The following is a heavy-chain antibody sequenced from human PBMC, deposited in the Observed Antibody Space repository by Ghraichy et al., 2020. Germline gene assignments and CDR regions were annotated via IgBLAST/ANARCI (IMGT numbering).Heavy chain of an antibody. D-gene: IGHD1-26*01. CDR3: AKVAPWARYWEFDY. Sequence: GGSLRLSCAASGFSFSGYDMHWVRQAPGKGLEWVALILHDGKNQYYADSVKGRFTISRDNSKNTLYLQMNSLRTEDTAVYYCAKVAPWARYWEFDYWGQGTLVTVSS. V-gene: IGHV3-30*18. CDR2: ILHDGKNQ. J-gene: IGHJ4*02. CDR1: GFSFSGYD.